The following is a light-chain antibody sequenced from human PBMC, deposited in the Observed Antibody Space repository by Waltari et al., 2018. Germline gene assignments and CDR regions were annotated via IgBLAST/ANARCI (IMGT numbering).Light chain of an antibody. J-gene: IGKJ2*01. CDR2: AAS. CDR3: QVYNNDMYT. CDR1: QDIRSE. Sequence: AIQMTQSPSSLSASVGDRVTITCRASQDIRSELGWYQQKPGKAPKLLIYAASSLQSGVPSRFTGSGSGTDFTLTINSLQPEDSATYYCQVYNNDMYTFGQGTKLEIK. V-gene: IGKV1-6*01.